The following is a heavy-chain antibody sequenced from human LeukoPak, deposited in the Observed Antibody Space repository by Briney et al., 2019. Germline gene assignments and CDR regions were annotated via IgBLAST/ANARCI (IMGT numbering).Heavy chain of an antibody. CDR2: ILPIFDTA. CDR1: GGTFSTYA. D-gene: IGHD2-2*01. V-gene: IGHV1-69*13. Sequence: VASVNVSCKASGGTFSTYAISWVRQAPGQGIEWMGGILPIFDTANYAKKFQGRVTITADESTRSAYMELSSLRSEDTAVYYCARSAGGVIGVVTPALSGTRPPYFYYYMDVWGSGTTVTVSS. CDR3: ARSAGGVIGVVTPALSGTRPPYFYYYMDV. J-gene: IGHJ6*03.